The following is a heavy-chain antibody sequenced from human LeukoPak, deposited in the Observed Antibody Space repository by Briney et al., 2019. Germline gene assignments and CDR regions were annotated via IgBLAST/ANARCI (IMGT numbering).Heavy chain of an antibody. V-gene: IGHV1-2*07. J-gene: IGHJ4*02. D-gene: IGHD3-10*01. CDR2: INPNSGGT. Sequence: ASVKVSCKASGYTFTGYYMHWVRQAPGQGLEWMGWINPNSGGTNYAHKFQGRVTMTSDPSISTAYMAQSSLRSDDTAVYYRAPGPRGFNWGQGTLVTVSS. CDR1: GYTFTGYY. CDR3: APGPRGFN.